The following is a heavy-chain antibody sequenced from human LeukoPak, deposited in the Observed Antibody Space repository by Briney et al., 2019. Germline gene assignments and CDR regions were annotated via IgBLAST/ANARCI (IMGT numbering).Heavy chain of an antibody. J-gene: IGHJ4*02. CDR3: AKEPDILALGSSDY. D-gene: IGHD6-6*01. CDR1: GFTFSSYS. Sequence: GGSLRLSCAASGFTFSSYSMNWVRQAPGKGLEWVSSISSSSSYIYYADSVKGRFTISRDNAKNSLYLQMNSLRAEDTAVYYCAKEPDILALGSSDYWGQGTLVTVSS. V-gene: IGHV3-21*04. CDR2: ISSSSSYI.